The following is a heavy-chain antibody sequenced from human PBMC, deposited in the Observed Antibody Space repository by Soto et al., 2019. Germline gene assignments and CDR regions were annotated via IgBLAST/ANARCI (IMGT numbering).Heavy chain of an antibody. D-gene: IGHD3-3*01. CDR3: ARGRVPDYDFWSGYSYYYYMDV. V-gene: IGHV2-26*01. J-gene: IGHJ6*03. CDR1: GFSLSNARMG. Sequence: ASGPTLVNPTETLTLTCTVSGFSLSNARMGVSWIRQPPGKALEWLAHIFSNDEKSYSTSLKSRLTISKDTSKSQVVLTMTNMDPVDTATYYCARGRVPDYDFWSGYSYYYYMDVWGKGTTVTVSS. CDR2: IFSNDEK.